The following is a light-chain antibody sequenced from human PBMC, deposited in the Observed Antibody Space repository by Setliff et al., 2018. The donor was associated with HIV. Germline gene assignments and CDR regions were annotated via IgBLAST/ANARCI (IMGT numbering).Light chain of an antibody. CDR3: SSYRSGNIGV. V-gene: IGLV2-8*01. CDR1: SSDIGSHNH. Sequence: QSVLTQPPSASGSPGQSVAISCTGTSSDIGSHNHVSWYQQYPGKAPKLMIYELSQRPSGVPDRFSGSKSGNTASLTVSGLRAEDEADYYCSSYRSGNIGVFGGGTKVTVL. J-gene: IGLJ1*01. CDR2: ELS.